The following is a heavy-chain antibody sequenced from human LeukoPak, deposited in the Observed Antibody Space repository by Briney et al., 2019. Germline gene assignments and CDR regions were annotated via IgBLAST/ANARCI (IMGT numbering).Heavy chain of an antibody. CDR3: ARRAIFGVVIRYHWFDP. D-gene: IGHD3-3*01. J-gene: IGHJ5*02. V-gene: IGHV4-34*01. CDR1: GGSFSGYY. Sequence: KPSETLSLTCAVYGGSFSGYYWSWIRQPPGEGLEWIGEINHSGSTNYNPSLKSRVTISVDTSKNQFSLKLSSVTAADTAVYYCARRAIFGVVIRYHWFDPWGQGTLVTVSS. CDR2: INHSGST.